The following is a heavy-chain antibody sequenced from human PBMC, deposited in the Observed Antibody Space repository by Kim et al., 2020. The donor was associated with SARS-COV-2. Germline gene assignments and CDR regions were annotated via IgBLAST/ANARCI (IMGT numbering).Heavy chain of an antibody. CDR3: ARGSGRRGSEG. CDR1: GDSISGDY. D-gene: IGHD3-10*01. J-gene: IGHJ4*02. CDR2: MSDSGTT. V-gene: IGHV4-59*13. Sequence: SETLSLTCTVSGDSISGDYWSWSRQPPGKGLEWIGYMSDSGTTGYNSSLKSRVTTSVDTSKNQFSLNLRSLTTADTAVDYCARGSGRRGSEGWGRVTLVT.